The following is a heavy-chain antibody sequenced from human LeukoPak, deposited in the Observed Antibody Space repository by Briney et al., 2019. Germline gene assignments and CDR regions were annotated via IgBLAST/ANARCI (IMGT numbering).Heavy chain of an antibody. Sequence: GSLRLSCAASGFTFSSYAMSWVRQAPGKGLEWVSAISGSGGTTYYAESVKGRFTISRDNSKNTLYLQMNSLRAEDTAVYYCAKAPDYGDYFRYYYYGMDVWGQGTTVTVSS. CDR1: GFTFSSYA. J-gene: IGHJ6*02. V-gene: IGHV3-23*01. CDR3: AKAPDYGDYFRYYYYGMDV. CDR2: ISGSGGTT. D-gene: IGHD4-17*01.